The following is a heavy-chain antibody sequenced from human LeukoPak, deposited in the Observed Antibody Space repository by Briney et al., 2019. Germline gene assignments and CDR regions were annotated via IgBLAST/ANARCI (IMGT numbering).Heavy chain of an antibody. CDR1: GFTFSRYT. D-gene: IGHD1-26*01. CDR2: ISPDGNDK. V-gene: IGHV3-30*04. CDR3: AARDLGRDY. Sequence: GGSLRLSCAASGFTFSRYTMHWVRQAPGKGLEWVALISPDGNDKEYADSVKGRFTVSRDNSRDTFYLQMNSLRSEDTAVYYCAARDLGRDYWGQGSLVTVSS. J-gene: IGHJ4*02.